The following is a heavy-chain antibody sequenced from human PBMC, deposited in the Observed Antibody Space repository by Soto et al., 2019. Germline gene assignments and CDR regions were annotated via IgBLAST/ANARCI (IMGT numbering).Heavy chain of an antibody. D-gene: IGHD3-10*01. CDR1: GFTFSTYA. V-gene: IGHV3-23*01. CDR3: AKDASSGIKSFDL. J-gene: IGHJ2*01. CDR2: ISGSGSST. Sequence: GGSLRLSCAASGFTFSTYAMSWVRQAPGKGLEWVSVISGSGSSTYYADSVKGRFTISRDNSKNTLYLQMNSLRAEDTAVYYCAKDASSGIKSFDLWGRGTPVPVYS.